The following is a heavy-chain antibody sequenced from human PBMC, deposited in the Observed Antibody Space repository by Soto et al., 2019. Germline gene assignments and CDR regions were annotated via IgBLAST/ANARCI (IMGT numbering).Heavy chain of an antibody. Sequence: ASVKVSCKASGYTFTSYAMHWVRQAPGQRLEWMGWINAGNGNTKYSQKFQGRVTITRDTSASTAYMELSSLRSEDTAVYYCARERITIFGVVTIYYYYGMDVWGQGTTVTVSS. J-gene: IGHJ6*02. CDR2: INAGNGNT. V-gene: IGHV1-3*01. CDR3: ARERITIFGVVTIYYYYGMDV. CDR1: GYTFTSYA. D-gene: IGHD3-3*01.